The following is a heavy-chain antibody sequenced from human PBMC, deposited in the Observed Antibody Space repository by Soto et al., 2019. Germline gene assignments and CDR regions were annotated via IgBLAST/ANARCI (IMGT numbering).Heavy chain of an antibody. D-gene: IGHD3-3*01. CDR3: ARAQYDFWSGYYRGKHYYYGMDV. CDR2: ISYDGSNK. V-gene: IGHV3-30-3*01. J-gene: IGHJ6*02. CDR1: GFTFSSYA. Sequence: GGSLRLSCAASGFTFSSYAMHWVRQAPGKGLEWVAVISYDGSNKYYADSVKGRFTISRDNSKNTLYLQMNSLRAEDTAVYYCARAQYDFWSGYYRGKHYYYGMDVWGQGTTVTVSS.